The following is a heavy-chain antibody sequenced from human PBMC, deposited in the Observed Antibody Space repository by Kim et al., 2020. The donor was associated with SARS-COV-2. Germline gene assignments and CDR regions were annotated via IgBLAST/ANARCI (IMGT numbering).Heavy chain of an antibody. Sequence: ASVKVSCKASGYTFTSYGISWVRQAPGQGLEWMGWISAYNGNTNYAQKLQGRVTMTTDTSTSTAYMELRSLRSDDTAVYYCARGSTQWLVLPNWFDPWGQGTLVTVSS. D-gene: IGHD6-19*01. V-gene: IGHV1-18*01. CDR2: ISAYNGNT. J-gene: IGHJ5*02. CDR1: GYTFTSYG. CDR3: ARGSTQWLVLPNWFDP.